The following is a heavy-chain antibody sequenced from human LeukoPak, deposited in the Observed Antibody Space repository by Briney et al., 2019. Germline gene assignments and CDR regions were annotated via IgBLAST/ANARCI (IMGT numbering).Heavy chain of an antibody. CDR1: GGSISSGDYY. Sequence: PSQTLSLTCTVSGGSISSGDYYWSWIRQPPGKGLEWIGYIYYSGSTYYNPSLKSRVTISVDTSKNQFSLKLSSVTAADTAVYYCARDLEGNRYSSGWYDFEIYYYYGMDVWGQGTKVTVSS. CDR2: IYYSGST. CDR3: ARDLEGNRYSSGWYDFEIYYYYGMDV. V-gene: IGHV4-30-4*01. J-gene: IGHJ6*02. D-gene: IGHD6-19*01.